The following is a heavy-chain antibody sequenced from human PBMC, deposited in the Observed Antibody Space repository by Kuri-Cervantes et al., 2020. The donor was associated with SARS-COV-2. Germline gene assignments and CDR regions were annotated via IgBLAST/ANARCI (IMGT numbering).Heavy chain of an antibody. Sequence: GESLKISCAASRFTFSSYAMSWVRQAPGKGLEWVSAISGSGGSTYYADSVKGRFTISRDNSKNTLYLQMNSLRTEDTAVYYCAKGLYCSGGSCRYYFDYWGQGTLVTVSS. D-gene: IGHD2-15*01. CDR3: AKGLYCSGGSCRYYFDY. CDR2: ISGSGGST. CDR1: RFTFSSYA. J-gene: IGHJ4*02. V-gene: IGHV3-23*01.